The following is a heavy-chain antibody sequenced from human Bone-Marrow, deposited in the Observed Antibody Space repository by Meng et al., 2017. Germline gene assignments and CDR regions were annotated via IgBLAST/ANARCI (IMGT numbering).Heavy chain of an antibody. J-gene: IGHJ1*01. V-gene: IGHV4-31*03. D-gene: IGHD6-13*01. CDR2: IYYSGST. CDR1: GGSISSGCYY. CDR3: ARGPLSAAGTMGYFQH. Sequence: QVQLQESGPGMAKPSQTLSLTCTVSGGSISSGCYYWSWIRQHPGKGLEWIGYIYYSGSTYYNPSLKSRVTISVDTSKNQFSLKLSSVTAADTAVYYCARGPLSAAGTMGYFQHWGQGTLVTVSS.